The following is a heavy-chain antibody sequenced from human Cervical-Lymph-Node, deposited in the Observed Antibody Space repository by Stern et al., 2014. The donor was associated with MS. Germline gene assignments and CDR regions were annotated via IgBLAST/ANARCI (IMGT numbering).Heavy chain of an antibody. D-gene: IGHD4-17*01. CDR1: GFSLSTSGVG. CDR3: PRALYGDYFDY. V-gene: IGHV2-5*01. CDR2: MYWSDDK. J-gene: IGHJ4*02. Sequence: ESGPTLVKPTQTLTLTCTFSGFSLSTSGVGVGWIRQPPGKALEWLALMYWSDDKYSSPSLKNRLTITKDTSKNQVVLTLTNMDPVDTATYYCPRALYGDYFDYWGQGSLVTVSS.